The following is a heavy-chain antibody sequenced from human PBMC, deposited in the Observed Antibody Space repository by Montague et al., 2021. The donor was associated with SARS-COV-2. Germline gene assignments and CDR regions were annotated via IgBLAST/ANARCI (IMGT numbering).Heavy chain of an antibody. CDR2: TYYRSKWDS. J-gene: IGHJ3*02. Sequence: CAISGDSVSSQSVAWNWIRQSPSRGLEWLGRTYYRSKWDSDYAEXXKGRLVITPDTFKNQVSLQLNSVIPEDTAVYFCASSGITLTGLDAFDIWGQGTMVTASS. D-gene: IGHD3-9*01. CDR3: ASSGITLTGLDAFDI. CDR1: GDSVSSQSVA. V-gene: IGHV6-1*01.